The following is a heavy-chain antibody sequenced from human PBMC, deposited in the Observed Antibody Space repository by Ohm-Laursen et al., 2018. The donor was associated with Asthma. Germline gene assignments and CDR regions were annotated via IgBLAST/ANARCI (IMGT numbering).Heavy chain of an antibody. V-gene: IGHV4-61*01. CDR1: GGSVSSGSYY. J-gene: IGHJ5*02. CDR3: ARERASIAGTGMDWFDP. Sequence: TLSLTWTVSGGSVSSGSYYWSWIRQPPGKGLEWIGYIYYSGSTNYNPSLKSRVTISVDTSKNQFSLKLSSVTAADTAVYYCARERASIAGTGMDWFDPWGQGTLVTASS. D-gene: IGHD6-6*01. CDR2: IYYSGST.